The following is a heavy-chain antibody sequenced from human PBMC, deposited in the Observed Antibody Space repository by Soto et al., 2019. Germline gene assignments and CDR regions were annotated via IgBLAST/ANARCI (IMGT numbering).Heavy chain of an antibody. J-gene: IGHJ6*02. CDR3: ARYSNYGRGYYYGMDV. D-gene: IGHD4-4*01. V-gene: IGHV1-69*06. CDR1: GGTFSSYA. Sequence: SVKVSCKASGGTFSSYAISWVRQAPGQGLEWMGGIIPIFGTANYAQKFQGRVTITADKSTSTAYMELSSLRSEDTAVYYCARYSNYGRGYYYGMDVWGQGTTVTVSS. CDR2: IIPIFGTA.